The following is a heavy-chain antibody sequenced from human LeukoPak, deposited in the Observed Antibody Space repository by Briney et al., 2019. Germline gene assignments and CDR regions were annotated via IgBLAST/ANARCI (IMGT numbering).Heavy chain of an antibody. V-gene: IGHV1-8*03. CDR1: VYTFTIYD. Sequence: GASVTVSFTASVYTFTIYDINWVRQATGQGLEWMGWMNPNSGNTGYEQKFQGRVTITRNTSISTAYMELSSLRSEDTAVYYCARGPSGAHNYYMDVWGKGTTVTVSS. CDR2: MNPNSGNT. CDR3: ARGPSGAHNYYMDV. J-gene: IGHJ6*03. D-gene: IGHD1-26*01.